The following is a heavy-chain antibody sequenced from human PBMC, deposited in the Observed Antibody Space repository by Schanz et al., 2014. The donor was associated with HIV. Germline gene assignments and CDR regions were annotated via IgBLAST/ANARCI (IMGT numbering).Heavy chain of an antibody. CDR3: ARAGLWYNSGDYYGSAFDV. Sequence: QVRLAQSGAEVKRPGALVTVSYSAVGSTFPDIDINWVRRAAGQGLEWMAWINPKSGNTGYARKFQGRVTVTINTSKRTIYMELRGLTSEDAAVYYCARAGLWYNSGDYYGSAFDVWGPGTAVTVAS. CDR1: GSTFPDID. D-gene: IGHD3-3*01. J-gene: IGHJ3*01. V-gene: IGHV1-8*01. CDR2: INPKSGNT.